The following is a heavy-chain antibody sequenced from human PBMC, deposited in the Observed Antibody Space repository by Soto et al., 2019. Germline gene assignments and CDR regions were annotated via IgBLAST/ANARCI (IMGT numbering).Heavy chain of an antibody. V-gene: IGHV4-31*02. J-gene: IGHJ5*02. CDR1: GGSISSGGYY. CDR3: ARSVDP. CDR2: IYYSGST. Sequence: QVQLQESGPGLVKPSQTLSLTFSGGSISSGGYYWSWIRQHPGKGLEWIGYIYYSGSTYYNPSLKSXXTISVDTSKNQFSLKLSSVTAADTAVYYCARSVDPWGQGTLVTVSS.